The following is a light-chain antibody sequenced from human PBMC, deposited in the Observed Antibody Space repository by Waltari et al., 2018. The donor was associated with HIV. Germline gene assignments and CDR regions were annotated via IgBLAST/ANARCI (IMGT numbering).Light chain of an antibody. CDR3: MQALETPLT. CDR2: LGS. Sequence: EIVLTQSPLSLPVSPGEPASISCRSSQSLLHSIGYNYVNWYLQKPGQSPQLLIYLGSTRASGVPDRVSGSGSGTDFTLKISRVEAEDVGVYYCMQALETPLTFGGVTKVEIK. CDR1: QSLLHSIGYNY. J-gene: IGKJ4*01. V-gene: IGKV2-28*01.